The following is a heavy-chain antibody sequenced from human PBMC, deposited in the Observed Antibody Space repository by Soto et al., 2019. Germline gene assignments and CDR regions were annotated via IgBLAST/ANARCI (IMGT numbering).Heavy chain of an antibody. V-gene: IGHV5-51*01. CDR1: GYSFTSYW. J-gene: IGHJ5*02. CDR3: ARSRYDILNGYGWFDP. Sequence: PAESLTTSCEVSGYSFTSYWIGWVLQMPGKGLEWMGIIYPGDSYTRYSPSFQGQVTISADKSISTAYLQWSSLKASDTAMYYCARSRYDILNGYGWFDPWGQGTMVTVSS. D-gene: IGHD3-9*01. CDR2: IYPGDSYT.